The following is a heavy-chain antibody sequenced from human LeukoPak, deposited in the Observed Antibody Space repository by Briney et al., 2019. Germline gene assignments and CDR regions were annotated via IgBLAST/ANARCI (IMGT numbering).Heavy chain of an antibody. CDR3: ATRGSTSSYSFDY. V-gene: IGHV1-8*01. Sequence: ASVKVSCKASGYAFTSYDINWVRQATGQGLEWMGWMNPNSGNTGYAQKFQGRVTMTRNTSISTAYMELSSLRSEDTAVYYCATRGSTSSYSFDYWGQGTLVTVSS. D-gene: IGHD2-2*01. CDR1: GYAFTSYD. CDR2: MNPNSGNT. J-gene: IGHJ4*02.